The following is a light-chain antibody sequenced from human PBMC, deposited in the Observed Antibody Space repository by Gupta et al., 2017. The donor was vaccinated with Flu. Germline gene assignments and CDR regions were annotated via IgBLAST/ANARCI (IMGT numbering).Light chain of an antibody. Sequence: QAVLAPPPSVSGAPGQRVIISFPGSTSNIGAVFDVNWYQQLPGKAPRLLINGRSNRPPGVPDRFAGSKSGASAALVIAGLRAEDEAHYYCQSYDSDVSGPVFGEGTDLTV. V-gene: IGLV1-40*01. CDR2: GRS. J-gene: IGLJ2*01. CDR1: TSNIGAVFD. CDR3: QSYDSDVSGPV.